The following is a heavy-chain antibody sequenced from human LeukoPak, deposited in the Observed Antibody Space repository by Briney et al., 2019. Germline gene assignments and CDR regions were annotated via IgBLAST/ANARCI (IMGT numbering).Heavy chain of an antibody. CDR1: GFTFSSYA. CDR3: VQKGQIHNYGKPA. CDR2: ISGSGGST. D-gene: IGHD4-11*01. Sequence: GGSLRLSCAASGFTFSSYAMSWVRQAPGKGLEWVSAISGSGGSTYYADSVKGRFTISRDNSKNTLYLQMNNLRADDTAVYYCVQKGQIHNYGKPAWGQGTLVTVSS. V-gene: IGHV3-23*01. J-gene: IGHJ5*02.